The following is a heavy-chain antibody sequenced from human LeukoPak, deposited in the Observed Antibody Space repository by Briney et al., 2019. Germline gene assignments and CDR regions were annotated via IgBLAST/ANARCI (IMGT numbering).Heavy chain of an antibody. CDR1: GFTFSSYA. Sequence: GGSLRLSCAASGFTFSSYAMHWVRQAPGKGLEWVAVISYDGSNKYYADSVKGRFTISRDNSKNTLYLQMNSLRAEDTAVYYCAKGEQQLRGDWFDPWGQGTLVTVSS. V-gene: IGHV3-30*04. CDR2: ISYDGSNK. J-gene: IGHJ5*02. CDR3: AKGEQQLRGDWFDP. D-gene: IGHD6-13*01.